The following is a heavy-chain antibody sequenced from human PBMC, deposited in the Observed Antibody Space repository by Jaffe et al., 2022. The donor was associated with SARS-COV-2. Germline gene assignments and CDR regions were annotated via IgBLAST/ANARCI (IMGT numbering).Heavy chain of an antibody. Sequence: EVQLLESGGGFVQPGGSLRLSCAASGFTFSSYAMSWVRQAPGEGLEWVSVISGGGASTYYADSVKGRFTISRDKSKNTVYLQMSSLRAEDTAVYYCAKARRTGDSHYYGMDVWGHGTTVTVS. CDR2: ISGGGAST. D-gene: IGHD5-12*01. CDR1: GFTFSSYA. CDR3: AKARRTGDSHYYGMDV. J-gene: IGHJ6*02. V-gene: IGHV3-23*01.